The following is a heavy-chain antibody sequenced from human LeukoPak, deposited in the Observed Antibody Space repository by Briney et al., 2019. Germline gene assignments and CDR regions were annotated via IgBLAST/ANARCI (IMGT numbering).Heavy chain of an antibody. V-gene: IGHV4-34*01. Sequence: SETLSLTCAVYGGSFSGYYWSWIRQPPGKGLEWIGEINHSGSTNYNPSLKSRVTISVDTSKNQFSLKLSSVTAAETAVYYCARGDGSGYYYVGFDYWGQGTLVTVSS. CDR3: ARGDGSGYYYVGFDY. CDR2: INHSGST. J-gene: IGHJ4*02. D-gene: IGHD3-22*01. CDR1: GGSFSGYY.